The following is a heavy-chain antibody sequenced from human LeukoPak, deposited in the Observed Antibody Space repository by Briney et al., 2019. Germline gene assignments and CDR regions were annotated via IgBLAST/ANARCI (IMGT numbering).Heavy chain of an antibody. Sequence: SETLSLTCTVSGGSISGYYWSWIRQPPGKGLEWIGYIYYRGSTNYNSSLKSRVTISEDMSKNQFSLKLTSVTAADTAVYYCARHSGHSSTNDAFDIWGQGTMVIVSS. V-gene: IGHV4-59*01. CDR3: ARHSGHSSTNDAFDI. J-gene: IGHJ3*02. D-gene: IGHD6-13*01. CDR2: IYYRGST. CDR1: GGSISGYY.